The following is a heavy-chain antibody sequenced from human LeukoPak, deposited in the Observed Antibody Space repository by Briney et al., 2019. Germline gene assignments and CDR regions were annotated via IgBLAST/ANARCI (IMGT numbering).Heavy chain of an antibody. D-gene: IGHD4-23*01. CDR3: ARGLDYGGNFDY. J-gene: IGHJ4*02. Sequence: GASVKVSCKASGYTFTSYDINWVRQATGQGREWMGWMNPNSGNTGYAQKFQGRVTITRNTSISTAYMELSSLRSEDTAVYYCARGLDYGGNFDYWGKGTQVTVSS. V-gene: IGHV1-8*03. CDR1: GYTFTSYD. CDR2: MNPNSGNT.